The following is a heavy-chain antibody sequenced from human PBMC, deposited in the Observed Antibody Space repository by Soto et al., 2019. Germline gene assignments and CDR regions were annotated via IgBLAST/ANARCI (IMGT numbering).Heavy chain of an antibody. Sequence: QVQLQESGPGLVKPSQTLSLTCTVSGGSISTGGYYWNWIRQHPGKGLEWIGYFYYSRSTYYNPSLKSRVTISVNTCTNQFSLKLSSVTAADTAVYYCARSVFPWGQGTLVTVSS. CDR2: FYYSRST. J-gene: IGHJ5*02. V-gene: IGHV4-31*03. CDR1: GGSISTGGYY. CDR3: ARSVFP.